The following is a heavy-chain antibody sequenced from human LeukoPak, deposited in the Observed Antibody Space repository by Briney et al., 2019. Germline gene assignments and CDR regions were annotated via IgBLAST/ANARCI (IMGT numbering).Heavy chain of an antibody. V-gene: IGHV3-21*01. CDR1: GCSFSSST. CDR2: IGSTSSDK. D-gene: IGHD4-11*01. CDR3: VKGDYRES. Sequence: GGSLRLSCAASGCSFSSSTMNWARQAPGKGLEWVSSIGSTSSDKYYIESVKGRSTISRDNAENLLYLQMDSLRADDTAAYYCVKGDYRESWGQGTRVTVSS. J-gene: IGHJ4*02.